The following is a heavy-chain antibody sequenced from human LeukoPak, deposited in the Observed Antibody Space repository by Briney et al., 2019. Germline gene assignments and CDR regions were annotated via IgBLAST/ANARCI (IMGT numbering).Heavy chain of an antibody. CDR3: ATAEYCSGGSCYSLDY. J-gene: IGHJ4*02. V-gene: IGHV1-24*01. CDR2: FDPEDGET. CDR1: GYTLTELS. D-gene: IGHD2-15*01. Sequence: GASVKVSCKVSGYTLTELSMHWVRQTPGKGLEWMVGFDPEDGETIYAQKFQGRVTMTEDTSTDTAYMELSSLRSEDTAVYYCATAEYCSGGSCYSLDYWGQGTLVTVSS.